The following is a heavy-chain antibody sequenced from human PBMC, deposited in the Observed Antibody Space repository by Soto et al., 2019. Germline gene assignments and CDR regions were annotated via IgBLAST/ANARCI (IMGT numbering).Heavy chain of an antibody. D-gene: IGHD3-9*01. CDR3: ARLVRYFDWHTTAYYYYMDV. CDR1: GGSISSYY. CDR2: IYYSGST. V-gene: IGHV4-59*08. J-gene: IGHJ6*03. Sequence: SETLSLTCTVSGGSISSYYWSWIRQPPGKGLEWIGYIYYSGSTNYNPSLKSRVTISVDTSKNQFSLKLSSVTAADTAVYYCARLVRYFDWHTTAYYYYMDVWGKGTTVTVSS.